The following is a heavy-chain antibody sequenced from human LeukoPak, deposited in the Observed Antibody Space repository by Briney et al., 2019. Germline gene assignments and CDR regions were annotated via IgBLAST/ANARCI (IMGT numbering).Heavy chain of an antibody. V-gene: IGHV3-21*01. D-gene: IGHD3-16*02. CDR3: AREGITFGGVIVMPYFDY. Sequence: GGSLRLSCAASGFTFSSYSMNWGRQAPGKGLGLGSSINSSSSYIYYADSVKGRFTISRDNAKNSLYLQMNSLRAEDTAVYYCAREGITFGGVIVMPYFDYWGQGTLVTVSS. CDR2: INSSSSYI. CDR1: GFTFSSYS. J-gene: IGHJ4*02.